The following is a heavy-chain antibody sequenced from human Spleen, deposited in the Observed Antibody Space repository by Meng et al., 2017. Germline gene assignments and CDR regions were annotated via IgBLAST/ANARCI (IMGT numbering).Heavy chain of an antibody. V-gene: IGHV3-21*01. J-gene: IGHJ4*02. CDR1: GLPFSSYS. CDR3: ARGSPDDY. CDR2: ISSSSSYI. D-gene: IGHD1-14*01. Sequence: VHRVGAGGGLVQPGGSLGLSCAASGLPFSSYSMDWVRQAPGKGLEWVSSISSSSSYIYYADSVKGRFTISRDNAKNSLYLQMNSLRAEDTAVYYCARGSPDDYWGQGTLVTVSS.